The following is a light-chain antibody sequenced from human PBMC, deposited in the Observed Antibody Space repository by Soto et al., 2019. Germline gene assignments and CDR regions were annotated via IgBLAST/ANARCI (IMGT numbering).Light chain of an antibody. J-gene: IGKJ2*01. Sequence: DIVLTQSPDSLAVSLGERATINCKSSQSILYSSNNKNYLAWYQQEPGQPPKLLIYWASTRDSGVPDRFSGSGSGTDFTLTISSLQAEDVAVYYCQQYYGTPYTFGQGTNLEIK. CDR1: QSILYSSNNKNY. CDR3: QQYYGTPYT. CDR2: WAS. V-gene: IGKV4-1*01.